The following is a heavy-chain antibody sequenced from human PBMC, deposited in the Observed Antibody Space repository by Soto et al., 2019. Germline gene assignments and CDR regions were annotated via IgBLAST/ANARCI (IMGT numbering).Heavy chain of an antibody. CDR2: IYYSGST. D-gene: IGHD4-17*01. Sequence: QVQLQESGPGLVKPSQTLSLTCTVSGGSISSGGYYWSWIRQHPEKGLEWIGYIYYSGSTYYSPSLKSRVTISVDTSKNQFSLKLSSVTAADTAVYYCARGGGGDYIWDFDLWGRGTLVTVSS. V-gene: IGHV4-31*03. CDR1: GGSISSGGYY. CDR3: ARGGGGDYIWDFDL. J-gene: IGHJ2*01.